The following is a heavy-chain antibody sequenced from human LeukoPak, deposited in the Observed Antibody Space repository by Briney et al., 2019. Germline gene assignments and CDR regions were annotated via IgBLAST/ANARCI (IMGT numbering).Heavy chain of an antibody. CDR2: IIPILGIA. CDR3: ATWRLLYSSSLQAFDI. J-gene: IGHJ3*02. CDR1: GGTFSSYA. D-gene: IGHD6-13*01. Sequence: SVKVSCKASGGTFSSYAISWVRQAPGQGLEWMGRIIPILGIANYAQKFQGRVTITADKSTSTAYMELSSLRSEDTAVYYCATWRLLYSSSLQAFDIWGQGTMVTVSS. V-gene: IGHV1-69*04.